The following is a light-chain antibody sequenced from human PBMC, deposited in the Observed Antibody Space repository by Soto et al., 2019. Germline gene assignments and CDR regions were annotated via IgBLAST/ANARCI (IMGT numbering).Light chain of an antibody. CDR2: TNN. CDR1: NSNIGSNP. J-gene: IGLJ3*02. Sequence: QAVVTQPPSASGTPGQRVIISCSGSNSNIGSNPVNWYQQLPGTAPKLFIYTNNQRPSGVPERFSGSKSGTSASLAISGLQSEDEADYYCAAWDDSLNGLVFGGGTQLTVL. CDR3: AAWDDSLNGLV. V-gene: IGLV1-44*01.